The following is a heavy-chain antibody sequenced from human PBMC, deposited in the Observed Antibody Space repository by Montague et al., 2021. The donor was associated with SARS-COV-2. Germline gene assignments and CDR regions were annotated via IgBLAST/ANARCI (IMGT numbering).Heavy chain of an antibody. CDR1: GGSISSGGYY. Sequence: TLSLTCTVSGGSISSGGYYWSWIRQHPGKGLEWIGYIYYSGSTYYNPSLKSRVTISVDTSKNQFSLKLSSVTVADTAVYYCAREGGLRYFDWLLRSDYYYYGMDVWGQRTTVTVSS. CDR2: IYYSGST. D-gene: IGHD3-9*01. J-gene: IGHJ6*02. V-gene: IGHV4-31*03. CDR3: AREGGLRYFDWLLRSDYYYYGMDV.